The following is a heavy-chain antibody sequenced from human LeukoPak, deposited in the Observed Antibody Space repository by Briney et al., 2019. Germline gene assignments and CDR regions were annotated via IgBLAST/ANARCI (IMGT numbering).Heavy chain of an antibody. J-gene: IGHJ6*03. Sequence: PGGSLRLSCAASGFTFSSYAMSWVRQAPGKGLEWVSAISGSGGSTYYADSVKGRFTISRDNAKNSLYLQLNSLRAEDTALYYCAKDGWFPGEYFYYMDVWGKGTTVTVSS. CDR3: AKDGWFPGEYFYYMDV. D-gene: IGHD6-19*01. CDR1: GFTFSSYA. V-gene: IGHV3-23*01. CDR2: ISGSGGST.